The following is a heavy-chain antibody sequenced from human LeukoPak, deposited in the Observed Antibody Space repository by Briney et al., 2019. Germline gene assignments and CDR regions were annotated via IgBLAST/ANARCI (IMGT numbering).Heavy chain of an antibody. V-gene: IGHV4-39*01. Sequence: SETLSLTCTASGDSISSSNYYWGWIRQPPGKGLEWIASIYYSGITYYNPSLKSRVTISVDTPKNQFSLKLNSVTAADTAVYYCASLPSNDAFDVWGRRTMITVSS. CDR2: IYYSGIT. CDR3: ASLPSNDAFDV. CDR1: GDSISSSNYY. J-gene: IGHJ3*01.